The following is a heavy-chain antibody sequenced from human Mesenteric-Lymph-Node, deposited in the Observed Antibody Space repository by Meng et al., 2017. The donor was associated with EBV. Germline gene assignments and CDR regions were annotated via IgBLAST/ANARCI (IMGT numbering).Heavy chain of an antibody. CDR1: GGIFSSYA. CDR3: ARENYGDYIKYFQH. CDR2: IIPIFGTA. D-gene: IGHD4-17*01. V-gene: IGHV1-69*06. Sequence: QVQLVQSGAEVTKPXXXXXAXCKASGGIFSSYAISWVRQAPGQGLEWMGGIIPIFGTANYAQKFQGRVTITADKSTSTAYMELSSLRSEDTAVYYCARENYGDYIKYFQHWGQGTLVTVSS. J-gene: IGHJ1*01.